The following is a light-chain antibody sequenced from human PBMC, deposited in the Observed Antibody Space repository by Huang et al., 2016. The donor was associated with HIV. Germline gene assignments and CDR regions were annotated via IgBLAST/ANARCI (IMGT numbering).Light chain of an antibody. J-gene: IGKJ3*01. CDR2: GAS. V-gene: IGKV3-20*01. CDR3: QQYERPPDT. Sequence: EIVLTQSPGTLSLSPGERATLACRASQSVGIYLAWYQQKPGPSPRLLIYGASTRVTGIPDRFSGGGSGTDFTLSISRLEPEDFAVYYCQQYERPPDTFGHGTKVNIK. CDR1: QSVGIY.